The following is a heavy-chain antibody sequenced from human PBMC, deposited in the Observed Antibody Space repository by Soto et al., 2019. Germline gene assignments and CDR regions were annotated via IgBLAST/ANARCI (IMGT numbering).Heavy chain of an antibody. V-gene: IGHV3-23*01. D-gene: IGHD6-13*01. Sequence: GGSLRLSCAASGFSFSSYSMSWVRQAPGKGLEWVSAISGSGGSTYYADSVKGRFTISRDNSKNTLYLQMNSLRAEDTAVYYCAKDRGAAAAPYDYWGQGTLVTVSS. CDR2: ISGSGGST. CDR1: GFSFSSYS. CDR3: AKDRGAAAAPYDY. J-gene: IGHJ4*02.